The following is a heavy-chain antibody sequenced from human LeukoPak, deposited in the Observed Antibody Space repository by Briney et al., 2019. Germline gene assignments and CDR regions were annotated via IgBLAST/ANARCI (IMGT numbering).Heavy chain of an antibody. CDR2: IYYSGST. V-gene: IGHV4-39*01. D-gene: IGHD3-9*01. J-gene: IGHJ4*02. CDR3: ARHDAYYDILAGSGDFDY. Sequence: SETLSLTCTVSGGSISSSSYYWGWIRQPPGKGLEWIGSIYYSGSTYYNPSLKSRVTISVDTSKNQFSLKLSSVTAADTAVYYCARHDAYYDILAGSGDFDYWGQGTLVTVSS. CDR1: GGSISSSSYY.